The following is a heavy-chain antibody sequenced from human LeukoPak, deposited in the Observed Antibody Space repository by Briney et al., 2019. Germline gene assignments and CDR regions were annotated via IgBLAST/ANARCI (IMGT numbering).Heavy chain of an antibody. D-gene: IGHD3-22*01. CDR3: AREYYYDISGYFLDY. J-gene: IGHJ4*02. CDR1: GFTVSSNY. Sequence: GGSLRLSCAASGFTVSSNYMSWVRQAPGKGLEWVSVIYSGGGTYYADSVKGRFTISRDNSQNTLYLQMNSLRAEDAAVYYCAREYYYDISGYFLDYWGQGTLVTVSS. CDR2: IYSGGGT. V-gene: IGHV3-66*01.